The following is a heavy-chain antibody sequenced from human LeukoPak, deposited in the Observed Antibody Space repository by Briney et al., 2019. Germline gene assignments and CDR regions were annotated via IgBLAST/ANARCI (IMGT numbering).Heavy chain of an antibody. V-gene: IGHV3-30-3*01. J-gene: IGHJ6*02. CDR2: ISYDGSNK. CDR1: GFTFSSYA. D-gene: IGHD1-26*01. CDR3: TIFVSGSYPPAYYYGMDV. Sequence: GRSLRLSCAASGFTFSSYAMHWVRQAPGKGLEWVAVISYDGSNKYYADSVKGRFTISRDNSKNTLYLQMNSLRAEDTAVYYCTIFVSGSYPPAYYYGMDVWGQGTTVTVSS.